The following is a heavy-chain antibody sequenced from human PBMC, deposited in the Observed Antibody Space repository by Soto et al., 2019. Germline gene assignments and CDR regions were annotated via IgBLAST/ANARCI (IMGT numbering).Heavy chain of an antibody. CDR3: WGEYYYDSSGSGHYYYYGMDV. V-gene: IGHV3-15*07. CDR2: IKSKTDGGTT. CDR1: GFTFSNAW. Sequence: GGSLRLSCAASGFTFSNAWMNWVRQAPGKGLEWVGRIKSKTDGGTTDYAAPVKGRFTISRDDSKNTLYLQMNSLKTEDTAVYYCWGEYYYDSSGSGHYYYYGMDVWGRGTTVTVSS. D-gene: IGHD3-22*01. J-gene: IGHJ6*02.